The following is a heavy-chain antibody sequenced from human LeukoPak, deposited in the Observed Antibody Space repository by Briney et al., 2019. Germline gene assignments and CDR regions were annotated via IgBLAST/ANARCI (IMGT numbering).Heavy chain of an antibody. CDR3: AGDPRIVGATTNY. D-gene: IGHD1-26*01. J-gene: IGHJ4*02. CDR2: IIPIFGTA. Sequence: SVKVSCKASGGTFSSYAISWVRQAPGQGLEWMGGIIPIFGTANYAQRFQGRVTITADESTSTAYMELSSLRSEDTAVYYCAGDPRIVGATTNYWGQGTLVTVSS. CDR1: GGTFSSYA. V-gene: IGHV1-69*13.